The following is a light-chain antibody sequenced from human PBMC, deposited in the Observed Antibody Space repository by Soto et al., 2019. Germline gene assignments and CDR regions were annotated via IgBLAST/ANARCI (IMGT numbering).Light chain of an antibody. Sequence: EIVLTQSPGTLSLPPGERATLSCRASQSVSNDYLAWYQQKPGQAPRLLIYGASSRATDIPDRFSGRGSGTDFTLSVASLEPEDLAVYYCQQYGSSPQTFGQGTTVEIK. J-gene: IGKJ1*01. CDR1: QSVSNDY. CDR3: QQYGSSPQT. CDR2: GAS. V-gene: IGKV3-20*01.